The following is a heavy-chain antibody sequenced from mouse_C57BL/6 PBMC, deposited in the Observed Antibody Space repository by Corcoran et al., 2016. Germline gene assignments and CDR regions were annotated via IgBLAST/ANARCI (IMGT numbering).Heavy chain of an antibody. J-gene: IGHJ2*01. CDR1: GYTFTDYY. Sequence: EVQLQQSGPELVKPGASVKISCKASGYTFTDYYMNWVKQSHGKSLEWIGDINPNNGGTSYNQKFKGKATLTVDKSSSTAYMELRSLTSEDSAVYDCARSDYYGSSPYYFDYWGQGTTLTVSS. CDR3: ARSDYYGSSPYYFDY. D-gene: IGHD1-1*01. CDR2: INPNNGGT. V-gene: IGHV1-26*01.